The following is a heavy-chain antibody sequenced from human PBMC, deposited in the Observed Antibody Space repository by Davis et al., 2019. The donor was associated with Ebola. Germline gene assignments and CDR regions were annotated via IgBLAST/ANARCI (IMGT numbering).Heavy chain of an antibody. V-gene: IGHV3-23*01. Sequence: GGSLRLSCVASGFVFSSYVMSWVRRAPGKGLEWVSTLGLSGDTYYADSVKGRFTISRDNSKNTLHLQMNSLRVEDTAIYYCAKDTSNVWFDVWGQGTMVTVSS. J-gene: IGHJ3*01. CDR2: LGLSGDT. D-gene: IGHD1-26*01. CDR3: AKDTSNVWFDV. CDR1: GFVFSSYV.